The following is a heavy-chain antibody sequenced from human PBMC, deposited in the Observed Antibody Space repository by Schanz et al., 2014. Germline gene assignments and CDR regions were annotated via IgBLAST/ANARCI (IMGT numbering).Heavy chain of an antibody. D-gene: IGHD3-10*01. CDR3: TRGSGSRSYGWYYDS. Sequence: EVQLVESGGGFVQPGGSLRLSCAASGFTFSSYWMHWVRQAPGKGLVWISRINSDGSSASYADSVKGRFTISRDNAKNPLLLQKNSVIAEDSAVYYVTRGSGSRSYGWYYDSWGQGTLVTVSS. V-gene: IGHV3-74*01. J-gene: IGHJ4*02. CDR2: INSDGSSA. CDR1: GFTFSSYW.